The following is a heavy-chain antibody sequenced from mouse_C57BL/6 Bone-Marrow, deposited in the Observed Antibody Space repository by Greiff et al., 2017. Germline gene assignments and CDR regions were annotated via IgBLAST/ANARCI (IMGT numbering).Heavy chain of an antibody. Sequence: EVQVVESGGGLVKPGGSLKLSCAASGFTFSSYAMSWVRQTPEKRLEWVATISDGGSYTYYPDNVKGRFTISRDNAKNNLYLQMSHLKSEDTAMYYCARDLYYYGSSFDYWGQGTTLTVSS. CDR2: ISDGGSYT. CDR3: ARDLYYYGSSFDY. CDR1: GFTFSSYA. V-gene: IGHV5-4*01. D-gene: IGHD1-1*01. J-gene: IGHJ2*01.